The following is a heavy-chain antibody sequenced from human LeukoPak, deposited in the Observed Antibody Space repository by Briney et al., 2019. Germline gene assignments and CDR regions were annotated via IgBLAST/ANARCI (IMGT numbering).Heavy chain of an antibody. CDR3: ARVWGPAAKQQLSPPDY. D-gene: IGHD6-13*01. Sequence: GGSLRLSCAASGYTFSSYSMNWVRQAPGKGLEWVSSISSSSSYIYYADSVKGRFTISRDNAKNSLYLQMNSLRAEDTAVYYCARVWGPAAKQQLSPPDYWGQGTLVTVSS. CDR1: GYTFSSYS. CDR2: ISSSSSYI. V-gene: IGHV3-21*01. J-gene: IGHJ4*02.